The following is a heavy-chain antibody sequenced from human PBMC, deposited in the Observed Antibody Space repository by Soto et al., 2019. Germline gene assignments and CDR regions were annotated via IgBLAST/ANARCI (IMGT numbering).Heavy chain of an antibody. CDR2: IYYSGST. J-gene: IGHJ4*02. Sequence: SETLSLTCTVSGGSISSYYWSWIRQPPGKGLEWIGYIYYSGSTNYNPSLKSRVTISVDTSKNQFSLKLSSVTAADTAVYYCARTSWLQHCFDYWDQGILVTVSS. D-gene: IGHD3-9*01. CDR1: GGSISSYY. CDR3: ARTSWLQHCFDY. V-gene: IGHV4-59*01.